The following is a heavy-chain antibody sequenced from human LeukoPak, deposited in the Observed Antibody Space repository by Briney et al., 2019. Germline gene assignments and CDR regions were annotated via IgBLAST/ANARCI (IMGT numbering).Heavy chain of an antibody. D-gene: IGHD3-3*01. V-gene: IGHV1-18*01. CDR3: ARKEDDFWSGYYPEYFQH. J-gene: IGHJ1*01. CDR1: GYTFTSYG. CDR2: ISAYNGNT. Sequence: GASVKVSCKASGYTFTSYGISWVRQAPGQGLGWMGWISAYNGNTNYAQKLQGRVTMTTDTSTSTAYMELRSLRSDDTAVYYCARKEDDFWSGYYPEYFQHWGQGTLVTVSS.